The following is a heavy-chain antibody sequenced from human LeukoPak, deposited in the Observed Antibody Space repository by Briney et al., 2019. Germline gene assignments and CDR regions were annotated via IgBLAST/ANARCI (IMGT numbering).Heavy chain of an antibody. CDR2: IIPILGIA. J-gene: IGHJ4*02. CDR1: GGTFSSYA. Sequence: ASVKVSCKASGGTFSSYAISWVRQAPGQGLEWMGRIIPILGIANYAQKFQGRVTITADKSTSTAYMELSSLRSEDTAVYYCARGYYDFWSGYLPYWGQGTLVTVSS. V-gene: IGHV1-69*04. D-gene: IGHD3-3*01. CDR3: ARGYYDFWSGYLPY.